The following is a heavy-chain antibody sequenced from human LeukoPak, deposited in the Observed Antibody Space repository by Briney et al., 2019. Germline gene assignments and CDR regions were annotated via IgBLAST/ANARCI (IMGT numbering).Heavy chain of an antibody. CDR2: IKQDGGEK. V-gene: IGHV3-7*01. CDR3: ARSGALYGDYEAVIDV. CDR1: GFTFSSYA. D-gene: IGHD4-17*01. J-gene: IGHJ6*03. Sequence: PGGSLRLSCAASGFTFSSYAMSWVRQAPGKGLEWVANIKQDGGEKYYVDSVKGRFTISRDNAKNSLSLQMNSLRAEDTAVYYCARSGALYGDYEAVIDVWGKGTTVTISS.